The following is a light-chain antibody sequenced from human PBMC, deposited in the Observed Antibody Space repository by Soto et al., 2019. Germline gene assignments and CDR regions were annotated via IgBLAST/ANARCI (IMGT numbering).Light chain of an antibody. V-gene: IGKV4-1*01. CDR2: WAS. J-gene: IGKJ2*01. CDR3: QQYYSIPYT. Sequence: DIVMTQSPDSLAVPLGERATINCKSSQSVLYSSNNKNYLGWYQQKPGQSPNLLIYWASTRESGVPDRFSGSGSGTEFTLTISSLQAEDVAVYYCQQYYSIPYTVGQGTKVDIK. CDR1: QSVLYSSNNKNY.